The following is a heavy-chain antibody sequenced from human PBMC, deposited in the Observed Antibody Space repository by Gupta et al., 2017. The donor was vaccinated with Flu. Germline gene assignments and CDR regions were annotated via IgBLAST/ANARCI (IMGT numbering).Heavy chain of an antibody. CDR2: IWYDGSNK. D-gene: IGHD6-13*01. Sequence: QVQLVESGGGVVQPGRSLRLACAASGFTFSSYVMHWVRPAPGKGLEWVAVIWYDGSNKYCADSVKSRFTISRDNSKNTLYLQMNNLRAEDTAVYYCARAYSLYSAAGRRGWFDPWGQGTLVTVSS. CDR1: GFTFSSYV. CDR3: ARAYSLYSAAGRRGWFDP. V-gene: IGHV3-33*01. J-gene: IGHJ5*02.